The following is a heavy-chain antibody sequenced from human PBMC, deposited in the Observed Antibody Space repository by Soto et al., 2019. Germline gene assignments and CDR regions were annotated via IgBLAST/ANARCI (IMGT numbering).Heavy chain of an antibody. CDR1: GGSVSSGSYY. J-gene: IGHJ6*02. CDR2: IYYSGST. CDR3: ARDRGSGIAAASGYGMDV. Sequence: SETLSLTCTVSGGSVSSGSYYWSWIRQPPGKGLEWIGYIYYSGSTNYNPSLKSRVTISVDTSKNQFSLKLSSVTAADTAVYYCARDRGSGIAAASGYGMDVWGQGTTVTVSS. D-gene: IGHD6-13*01. V-gene: IGHV4-61*01.